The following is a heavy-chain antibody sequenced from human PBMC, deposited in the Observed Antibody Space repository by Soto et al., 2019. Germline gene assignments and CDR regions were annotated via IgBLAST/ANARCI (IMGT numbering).Heavy chain of an antibody. J-gene: IGHJ4*02. D-gene: IGHD3-16*01. CDR1: GFTFDDYA. V-gene: IGHV3-9*01. CDR3: AKDLTLGDYIWGSSHY. CDR2: ISWNSGSI. Sequence: SLRLSCAASGFTFDDYAMHWVRQAPGKGLEWVSGISWNSGSIGYADSVKGRFTISRDNAKNSLYLQMNSLRAEDTALYYCAKDLTLGDYIWGSSHYWGQGALVTVSS.